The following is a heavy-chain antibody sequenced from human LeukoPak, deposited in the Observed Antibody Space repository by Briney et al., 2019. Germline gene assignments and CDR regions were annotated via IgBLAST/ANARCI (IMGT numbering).Heavy chain of an antibody. J-gene: IGHJ4*02. CDR3: ARDYCSSTSCLFDY. CDR2: INPNSGDA. V-gene: IGHV1-2*06. D-gene: IGHD2-2*01. Sequence: ASVKVSCKASGYTFTGYHMHWVRQAPGQGLEWMGRINPNSGDANNAQKFQGRVTMTRDTSISTAYMDLSRLTSDDTAVYYCARDYCSSTSCLFDYWGQGTLVTVSS. CDR1: GYTFTGYH.